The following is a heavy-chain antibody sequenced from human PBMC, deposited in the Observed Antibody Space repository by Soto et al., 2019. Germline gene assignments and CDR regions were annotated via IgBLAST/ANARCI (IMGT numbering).Heavy chain of an antibody. CDR3: AREGNLGRWLQPLDF. Sequence: QVQLQVSGPGLVKPSETLSLTCTVSGDSISAYSWSWVRQPPGKGLEWIGNIYYNGNTKYNPSLKSRVTMSLDTSKNQFSLRLISVTAADTAKYFCAREGNLGRWLQPLDFWGQGTLVTVSS. V-gene: IGHV4-59*01. CDR1: GDSISAYS. J-gene: IGHJ4*02. D-gene: IGHD5-12*01. CDR2: IYYNGNT.